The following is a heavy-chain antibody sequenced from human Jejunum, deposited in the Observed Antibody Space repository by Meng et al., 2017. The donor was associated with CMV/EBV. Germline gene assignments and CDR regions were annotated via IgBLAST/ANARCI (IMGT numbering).Heavy chain of an antibody. V-gene: IGHV3-30*02. CDR2: IHIDGGDE. CDR3: ADDFWMERGY. D-gene: IGHD3-3*01. CDR1: GFTISAST. J-gene: IGHJ4*02. Sequence: CAASGFTISASTMHWVRQTPGKVLEWVSFIHIDGGDEQYADAVRGRFTISRDNSKNTLYLQMSSLRADDTAVYYCADDFWMERGYWGPGTLVTVSS.